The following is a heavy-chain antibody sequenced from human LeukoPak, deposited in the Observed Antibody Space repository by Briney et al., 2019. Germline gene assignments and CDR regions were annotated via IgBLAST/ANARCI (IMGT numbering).Heavy chain of an antibody. J-gene: IGHJ4*02. CDR3: AKASYVGASYFDY. D-gene: IGHD1-26*01. Sequence: GGSLRLSCAASGFTFSSYGMHWVRQAPGKGLEWVAVIRYDGSNKYYADSVKGRFTISRDNSKNTLYLQMNSLRAEDTAVYYCAKASYVGASYFDYWGQGTLVTVSS. CDR2: IRYDGSNK. CDR1: GFTFSSYG. V-gene: IGHV3-30*02.